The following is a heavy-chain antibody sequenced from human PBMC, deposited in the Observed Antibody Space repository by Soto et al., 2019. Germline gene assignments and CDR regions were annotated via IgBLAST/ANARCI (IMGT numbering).Heavy chain of an antibody. CDR3: ARAGYSSSWYDY. Sequence: SETLSLTCTVSGGSISSYYWSWIRRPPGKGLEWIGYIYYSGSTKYNPSLKSRVTISVDTSKNQFSLKLSSVTAADTAVYYCARAGYSSSWYDYWGQGTLVTVSS. J-gene: IGHJ4*02. CDR2: IYYSGST. D-gene: IGHD6-13*01. V-gene: IGHV4-59*01. CDR1: GGSISSYY.